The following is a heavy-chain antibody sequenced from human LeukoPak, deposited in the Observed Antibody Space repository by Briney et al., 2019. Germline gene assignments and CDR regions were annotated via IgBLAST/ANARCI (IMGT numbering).Heavy chain of an antibody. CDR3: ARGGDFWSGGDY. D-gene: IGHD3-3*01. CDR1: GYTFTNYG. J-gene: IGHJ4*02. V-gene: IGHV1-18*01. Sequence: GASVKVSCKASGYTFTNYGITWVRQAPGQGLEWVGWISVYNGNTDYAQKLQGRVTMTTDPSTSTAYMELRSLRSDDTAGSYCARGGDFWSGGDYWGQGTLVTVSS. CDR2: ISVYNGNT.